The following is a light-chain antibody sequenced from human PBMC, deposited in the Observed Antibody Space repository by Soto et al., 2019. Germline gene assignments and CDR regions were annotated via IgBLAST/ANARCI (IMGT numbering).Light chain of an antibody. Sequence: EIVLTQSPGTLSLSPGERATLSCRASQSVRNNYLAWYQQRVGQAPRLLIYGASNRATGIPDRFSGSGSGTDFTLTISRLEPEDFAVYSCQQYGSFPYAFGQGTKLEIK. J-gene: IGKJ2*01. CDR2: GAS. CDR3: QQYGSFPYA. CDR1: QSVRNNY. V-gene: IGKV3-20*01.